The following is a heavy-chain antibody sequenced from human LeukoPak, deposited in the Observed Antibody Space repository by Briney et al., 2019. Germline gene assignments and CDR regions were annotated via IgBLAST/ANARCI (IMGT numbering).Heavy chain of an antibody. CDR2: ISGSGGST. J-gene: IGHJ3*02. CDR3: AKDLRNSVSPSPSAFDI. CDR1: GFTFSSYA. V-gene: IGHV3-23*01. D-gene: IGHD2-8*01. Sequence: GGSLRLSRAASGFTFSSYAMSWVRQAPGKGLEWVSAISGSGGSTYYADSVKGRFTISRDNSKNTLYLQMNSLRAEDTAVYYCAKDLRNSVSPSPSAFDIWGQGTMVTVSS.